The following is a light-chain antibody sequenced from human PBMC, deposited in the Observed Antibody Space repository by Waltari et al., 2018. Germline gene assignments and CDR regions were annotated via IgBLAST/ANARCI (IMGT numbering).Light chain of an antibody. CDR1: SSDVGSYNL. J-gene: IGLJ2*01. CDR2: EVS. V-gene: IGLV2-23*02. CDR3: CSYAGSSTVV. Sequence: QSALTQPASVSGSPGQSITISCTGTSSDVGSYNLVSWYTQHPGKAPKLMIYEVSKRPSGVSNRFSGSKSGNTASLTISGLQAEDEADYYCCSYAGSSTVVFGGGTKLTVL.